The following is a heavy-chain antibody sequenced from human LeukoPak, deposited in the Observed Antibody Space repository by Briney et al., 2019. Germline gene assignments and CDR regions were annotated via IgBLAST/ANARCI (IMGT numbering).Heavy chain of an antibody. CDR2: INHSGST. CDR3: AKDRYGDYIVVFDYFDY. D-gene: IGHD4-17*01. Sequence: SETLSLTCAVYGGSFSGYYWSWIRQPPGKGLGWIGEINHSGSTNYNPSLKSRVTISVDTSKNQFSLKLSSVTAADTAVYYCAKDRYGDYIVVFDYFDYWGQGTLVTVSS. J-gene: IGHJ4*02. V-gene: IGHV4-34*01. CDR1: GGSFSGYY.